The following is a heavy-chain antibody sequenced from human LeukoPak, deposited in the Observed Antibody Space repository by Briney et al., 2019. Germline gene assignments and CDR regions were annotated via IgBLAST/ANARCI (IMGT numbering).Heavy chain of an antibody. CDR2: MNPNSGNT. V-gene: IGHV1-8*01. CDR1: GYTFTSFD. Sequence: ASVRVSCKSSGYTFTSFDINWVRRASGQGLEWMGWMNPNSGNTGYAQKFQGRVTMTRNTSISTAYMELSSLRSEDTAVYYCARGYYDFWSGSKIYNWFDPWGQGTLVTVSS. J-gene: IGHJ5*02. CDR3: ARGYYDFWSGSKIYNWFDP. D-gene: IGHD3-3*01.